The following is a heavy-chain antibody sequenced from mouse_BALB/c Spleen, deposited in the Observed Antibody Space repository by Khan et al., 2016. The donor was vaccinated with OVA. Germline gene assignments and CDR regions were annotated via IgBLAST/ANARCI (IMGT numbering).Heavy chain of an antibody. V-gene: IGHV5-4*02. J-gene: IGHJ3*01. CDR2: ISDGGSYT. CDR1: GFTFSDHY. Sequence: EVELVESGGGLVKPGGSLKLSCAASGFTFSDHYMYWVRQTPEKRLEWVATISDGGSYTYYPDSVKGRFTISRDNPKNNLYQHMSSLKSEDTAMYYCARAGYGGFAYWGQGTLVTVSA. CDR3: ARAGYGGFAY. D-gene: IGHD1-1*02.